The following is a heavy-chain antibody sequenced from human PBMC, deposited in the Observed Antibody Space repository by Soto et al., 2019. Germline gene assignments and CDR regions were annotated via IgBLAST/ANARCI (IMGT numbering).Heavy chain of an antibody. CDR3: ARSVDP. CDR2: INHSGST. CDR1: GGSFSGYY. J-gene: IGHJ5*02. Sequence: PLETLSLTCAVYGGSFSGYYWSWIRQPPGKGLEWIGEINHSGSTNYNPSLKSRVTISVDTSKNQFSLKLSSVTAADTAVYYCARSVDPWGQGTLVTVSS. V-gene: IGHV4-34*01.